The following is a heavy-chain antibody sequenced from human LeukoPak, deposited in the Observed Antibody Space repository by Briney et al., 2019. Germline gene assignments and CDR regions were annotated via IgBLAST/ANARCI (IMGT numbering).Heavy chain of an antibody. Sequence: SETLSLTCTVSAYSISSGYFWGWIRQPPGKGPEWIGSIFHSGSIYYNPSLQSRVTISVDTSTNRFSLKLTSVTAADTALYYCARVVASTSIDSWGQGTLVTVSS. CDR1: AYSISSGYF. CDR3: ARVVASTSIDS. CDR2: IFHSGSI. J-gene: IGHJ4*02. V-gene: IGHV4-38-2*02. D-gene: IGHD2-15*01.